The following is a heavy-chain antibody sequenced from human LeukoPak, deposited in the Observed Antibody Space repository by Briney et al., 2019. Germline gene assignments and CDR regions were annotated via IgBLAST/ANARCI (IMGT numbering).Heavy chain of an antibody. V-gene: IGHV1-18*01. CDR1: GYTFTSYG. CDR3: ARDRGSSSSYFSVDAFDI. CDR2: ISAYNGNT. J-gene: IGHJ3*02. Sequence: GVSVKVSCKASGYTFTSYGISWVRQAPGQGLEWMGWISAYNGNTNYAQKLQGRVTMTTDTSTSTAYMELRSLRSDDTAVYYCARDRGSSSSYFSVDAFDIWGQGTMVTVSS. D-gene: IGHD6-13*01.